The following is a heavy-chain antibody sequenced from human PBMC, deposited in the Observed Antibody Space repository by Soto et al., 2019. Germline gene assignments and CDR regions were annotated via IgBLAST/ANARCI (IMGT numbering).Heavy chain of an antibody. CDR1: GFTFSNAW. CDR2: IKSKTDGGTT. J-gene: IGHJ4*02. V-gene: IGHV3-15*01. Sequence: GSLRLSCVVSGFTFSNAWMSWVRQAPGKGLEWVGRIKSKTDGGTTHYAASLKGRFTISRDDSKNTLYVQMNSLKTEDTAVYYCTTSGWYRGDYWGQGTLVTVSS. CDR3: TTSGWYRGDY. D-gene: IGHD6-19*01.